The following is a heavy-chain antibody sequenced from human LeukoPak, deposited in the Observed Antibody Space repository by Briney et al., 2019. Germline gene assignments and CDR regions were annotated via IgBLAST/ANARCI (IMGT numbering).Heavy chain of an antibody. V-gene: IGHV3-53*01. J-gene: IGHJ4*02. CDR3: ARAGWIQLWSYFDY. CDR2: IYNGGST. CDR1: GFTVSSNY. D-gene: IGHD5-18*01. Sequence: PGGSLRLSCAASGFTVSSNYMSWVRQAPGKGLEWVSVIYNGGSTYYADSVKGRFTISRDNSKNTLYLQMNSLRAEDTAVYYCARAGWIQLWSYFDYWGQGTLVTLSS.